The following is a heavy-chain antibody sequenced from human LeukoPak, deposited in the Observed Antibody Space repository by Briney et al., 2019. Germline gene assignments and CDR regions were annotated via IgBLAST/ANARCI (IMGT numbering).Heavy chain of an antibody. D-gene: IGHD6-19*01. CDR2: ISGSGGRT. V-gene: IGHV3-23*01. CDR3: AKIQWLAGHSSDY. Sequence: PGGSLRLSCAASGFTFSSYAMSRVRHAPGKGLEWVSAISGSGGRTYYADSVKGRFTISRDNSKNTLYLQMNGLRGEDTAVYYCAKIQWLAGHSSDYWGQGTLVTVSS. CDR1: GFTFSSYA. J-gene: IGHJ4*02.